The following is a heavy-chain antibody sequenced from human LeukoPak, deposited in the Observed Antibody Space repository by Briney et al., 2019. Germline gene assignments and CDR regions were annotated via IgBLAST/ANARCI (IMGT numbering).Heavy chain of an antibody. V-gene: IGHV3-7*01. Sequence: GGSLRLSCAASGFTFSSYWMSWVRLAPGKGLEWVANIKQDGSEKYYVDSVKGRFTISRDNAKNSLYLQMNGLRSEDTAVYYCARVYGSGSYYHFDYWGQGTLVTVSS. D-gene: IGHD3-10*01. CDR1: GFTFSSYW. CDR3: ARVYGSGSYYHFDY. J-gene: IGHJ4*02. CDR2: IKQDGSEK.